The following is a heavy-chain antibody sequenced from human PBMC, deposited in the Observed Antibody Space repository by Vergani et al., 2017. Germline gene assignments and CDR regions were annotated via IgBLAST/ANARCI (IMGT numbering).Heavy chain of an antibody. D-gene: IGHD3-16*02. V-gene: IGHV3-23*04. J-gene: IGHJ5*02. Sequence: EVQLVESGGGLVKPGGSLRLSCAASGFTFSSYGMHWVRQAPGKGLEWVSAISGSGGSTYYADSVKGRFTISRDNSKNTLYLQMNSLRAEDTAVYYCAKDRLMITFGGVIVVGHWGQGTLVTVSS. CDR2: ISGSGGST. CDR3: AKDRLMITFGGVIVVGH. CDR1: GFTFSSYG.